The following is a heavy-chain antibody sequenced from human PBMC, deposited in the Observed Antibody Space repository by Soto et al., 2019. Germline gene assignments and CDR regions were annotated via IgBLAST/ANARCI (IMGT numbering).Heavy chain of an antibody. CDR1: GFTFSSYS. D-gene: IGHD4-17*01. V-gene: IGHV3-48*01. Sequence: EVQLVESGGGLVQPGGSLRLSCAASGFTFSSYSTNWVRQAPGKGLEWVSYISSSSSTIYYADSVKGRFTISRDNAKNSLYLQMNSLRAEDTAVYYCARTGDYSPFDYWGQGTLVTVSS. CDR3: ARTGDYSPFDY. J-gene: IGHJ4*02. CDR2: ISSSSSTI.